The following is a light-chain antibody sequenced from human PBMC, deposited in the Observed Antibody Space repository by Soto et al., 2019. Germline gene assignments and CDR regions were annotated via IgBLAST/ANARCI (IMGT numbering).Light chain of an antibody. CDR3: QRYNNWPLT. V-gene: IGKV3-15*01. Sequence: IVLTQSPATLSVSPGERATLSCRASQSVSSLLAWYQQKPRQAPRLLIYDTSTRATGIPARFSGSRSGTEFTLTINSLQSEDFAVYYCQRYNNWPLTLGGGTKVDI. CDR1: QSVSSL. J-gene: IGKJ4*01. CDR2: DTS.